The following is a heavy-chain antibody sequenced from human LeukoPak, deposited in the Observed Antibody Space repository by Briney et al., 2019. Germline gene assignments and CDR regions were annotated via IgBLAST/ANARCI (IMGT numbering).Heavy chain of an antibody. CDR3: SSLRGSSSQYFQH. V-gene: IGHV3-15*01. J-gene: IGHJ1*01. CDR2: ITSKIDGGTT. Sequence: GGSLRLSCAASGFTFSNFGMNWVRQAPGKGLEWVGRITSKIDGGTTDYAATVKGRFTISRDDSKDTLYLQMDSLQTEDTAVYYCSSLRGSSSQYFQHWGQGTLVTVSS. D-gene: IGHD6-13*01. CDR1: GFTFSNFG.